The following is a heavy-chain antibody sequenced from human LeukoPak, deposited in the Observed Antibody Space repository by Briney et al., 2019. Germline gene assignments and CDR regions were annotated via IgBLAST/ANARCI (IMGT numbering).Heavy chain of an antibody. CDR3: AKGKVNHLGALDF. CDR1: GFIFSSYA. Sequence: GGSLRLSCAASGFIFSSYAMSWVRQAPGKGLEWVSSVSESGDGTYYADSVMGRFIISRDNSRKTFHLQMDSLRADDTAIYYCAKGKVNHLGALDFWGQGTLVTASS. D-gene: IGHD1-26*01. V-gene: IGHV3-23*01. J-gene: IGHJ4*02. CDR2: VSESGDGT.